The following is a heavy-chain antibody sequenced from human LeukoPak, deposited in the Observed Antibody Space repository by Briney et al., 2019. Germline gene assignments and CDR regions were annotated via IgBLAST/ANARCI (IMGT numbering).Heavy chain of an antibody. Sequence: SETLSLTCSVSGGSISRSYYYWGWIRQPPGKGLEWIGTIYYSGNTFYNPSLKSRVTVSVDTSINHFSLTLTSLTAADTAVYFCSRHEHKALAGDTWGQGTLVTVSS. CDR3: SRHEHKALAGDT. V-gene: IGHV4-39*01. CDR1: GGSISRSYYY. J-gene: IGHJ5*02. D-gene: IGHD6-19*01. CDR2: IYYSGNT.